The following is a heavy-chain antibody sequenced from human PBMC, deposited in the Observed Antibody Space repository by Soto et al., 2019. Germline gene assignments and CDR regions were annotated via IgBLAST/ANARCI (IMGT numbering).Heavy chain of an antibody. J-gene: IGHJ4*02. D-gene: IGHD2-15*01. CDR3: ARGQEVGAHFFDS. Sequence: GGSLRLSCEASGFTFSGFDMHWVRQPTGKGLEWISTIGTAGDTYYAVSVKGRFTISRDNAKNSLSLQMNSLRAGDTAVYFCARGQEVGAHFFDSWGQGTQVTVSS. CDR1: GFTFSGFD. V-gene: IGHV3-13*01. CDR2: IGTAGDT.